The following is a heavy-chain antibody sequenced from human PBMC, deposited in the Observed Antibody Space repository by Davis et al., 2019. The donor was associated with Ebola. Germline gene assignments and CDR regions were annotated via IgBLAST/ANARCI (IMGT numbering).Heavy chain of an antibody. CDR3: TKVIRFLEWLSPYFDY. Sequence: GESLKISCAVSGFTFSAYYMDWVRLPPGKGLEWVGFIRSKAYGGTTEYAASVKGRFTISRDDSKSIAYLQMNSLKTEDTAVYYCTKVIRFLEWLSPYFDYWGQGTLVTVSS. D-gene: IGHD3-3*01. J-gene: IGHJ4*02. CDR1: GFTFSAYY. V-gene: IGHV3-49*04. CDR2: IRSKAYGGTT.